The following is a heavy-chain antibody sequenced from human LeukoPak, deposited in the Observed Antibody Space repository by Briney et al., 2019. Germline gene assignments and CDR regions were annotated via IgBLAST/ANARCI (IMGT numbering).Heavy chain of an antibody. Sequence: ASVKVSCKASGGTFSSYAISWVRQAPGQGLEWMGGIIPIFGTANYAQKYQGRVTITADESTSTAYMELSSLRSEDTAVYYCAREGGLSSGWYRYWGQGTLVTVSS. CDR2: IIPIFGTA. V-gene: IGHV1-69*13. D-gene: IGHD6-19*01. J-gene: IGHJ4*02. CDR3: AREGGLSSGWYRY. CDR1: GGTFSSYA.